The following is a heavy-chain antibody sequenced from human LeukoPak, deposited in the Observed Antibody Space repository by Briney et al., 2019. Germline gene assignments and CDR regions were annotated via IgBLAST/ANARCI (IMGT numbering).Heavy chain of an antibody. CDR1: GFTFSIYA. V-gene: IGHV3-23*01. CDR2: IYGGGRGT. Sequence: GGSLRLSCAASGFTFSIYAMTWVRQAPGKGLEWVSTIYGGGRGTYYADSVKGRFTLSRDDFKNTVYLQMNSLRAEDTALYYCAKRGVAGTEYYFDYWGQGTLVAASS. CDR3: AKRGVAGTEYYFDY. D-gene: IGHD6-19*01. J-gene: IGHJ4*02.